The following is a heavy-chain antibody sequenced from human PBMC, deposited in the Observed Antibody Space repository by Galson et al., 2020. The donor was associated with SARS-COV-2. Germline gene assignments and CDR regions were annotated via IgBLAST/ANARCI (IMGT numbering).Heavy chain of an antibody. CDR1: GGSISSFGYS. CDR2: VYHSGST. Sequence: SQTLSLTCAVSGGSISSFGYSWSWIRQPPGKGLEWIGYVYHSGSTYYNPSLKSRVTISRDKSTNQFSLRLNSVTAADTAVYFCARAVVGYIDWLANRYQGGYFDFWGRGTLVTVSS. J-gene: IGHJ4*02. CDR3: ARAVVGYIDWLANRYQGGYFDF. V-gene: IGHV4-30-2*01. D-gene: IGHD3-9*01.